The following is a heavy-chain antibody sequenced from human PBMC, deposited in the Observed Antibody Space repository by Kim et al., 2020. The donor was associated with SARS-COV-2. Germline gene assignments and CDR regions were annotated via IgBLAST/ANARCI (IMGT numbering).Heavy chain of an antibody. D-gene: IGHD2-8*01. V-gene: IGHV3-7*03. CDR3: TRDNGYNWFDP. Sequence: GGSLRLSCAASGFTFTTSWMTWVRQAPGKGLEWVANINLDGTKTNYVDSVKGRFTISRDNATNSLYLQMNSLKAEDTAVYYCTRDNGYNWFDPWGQGTLGTVSS. CDR2: INLDGTKT. CDR1: GFTFTTSW. J-gene: IGHJ5*02.